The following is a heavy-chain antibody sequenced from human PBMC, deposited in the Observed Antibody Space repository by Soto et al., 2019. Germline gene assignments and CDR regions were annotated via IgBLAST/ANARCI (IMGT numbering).Heavy chain of an antibody. J-gene: IGHJ3*02. D-gene: IGHD3-10*01. CDR1: GGSISSYY. CDR2: IYYSGST. CDR3: ARGIWFGELLGAFDI. V-gene: IGHV4-59*01. Sequence: SETLSLTCTVSGGSISSYYWSWIRQPPGKGLEWIGYIYYSGSTNYNPSLKSRVTISVDTSKNQFSLKLSSVTAADTAAYYCARGIWFGELLGAFDIWGQGTMVTVSS.